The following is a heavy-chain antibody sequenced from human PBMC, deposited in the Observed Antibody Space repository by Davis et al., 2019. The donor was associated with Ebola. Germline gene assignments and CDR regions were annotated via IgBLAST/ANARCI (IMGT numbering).Heavy chain of an antibody. CDR3: ARDLAVGGTRPNAFDI. D-gene: IGHD1-26*01. V-gene: IGHV3-53*01. Sequence: GESLKISCAVSAFTVSDNYMSWVRQAPGEGLEWVSVIHRNGDLFYADSVKGRFTIARDTSRNTVSLQMNSLRAEDTAVYYCARDLAVGGTRPNAFDIWGQGTVVTVS. CDR2: IHRNGDL. J-gene: IGHJ3*02. CDR1: AFTVSDNY.